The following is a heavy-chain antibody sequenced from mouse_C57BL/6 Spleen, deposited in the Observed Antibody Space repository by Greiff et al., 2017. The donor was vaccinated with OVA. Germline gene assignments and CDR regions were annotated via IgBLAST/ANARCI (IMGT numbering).Heavy chain of an antibody. CDR1: GYTFTSYW. V-gene: IGHV1-69*01. CDR2: IDPSDSYT. D-gene: IGHD2-5*01. CDR3: ERGYNNYPYYAMDY. J-gene: IGHJ4*01. Sequence: VQLQQPGAELVMPGASVKLSCKASGYTFTSYWMPWVKQRPGQGLEWIGEIDPSDSYTNYNQKFKGKSTLTVDKSTSTDYMQLSSLTSEDSAVYFCERGYNNYPYYAMDYWGQGTSVTVSS.